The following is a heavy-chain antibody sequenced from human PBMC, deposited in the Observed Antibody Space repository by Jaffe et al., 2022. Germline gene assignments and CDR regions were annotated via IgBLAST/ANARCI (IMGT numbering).Heavy chain of an antibody. CDR2: IYYSGST. J-gene: IGHJ2*01. Sequence: QLQLQESGPGLVKPSETLSLTCTVSGGSISSSSYYWGWIRQPPGKGLEWIGSIYYSGSTYYNPSLKSRVTISVDTSKNQFSLKLSSVTAADTAVYYCASTGPVYGDYVGESWYFDLWGRGTLVTVSS. CDR1: GGSISSSSYY. D-gene: IGHD4-17*01. V-gene: IGHV4-39*01. CDR3: ASTGPVYGDYVGESWYFDL.